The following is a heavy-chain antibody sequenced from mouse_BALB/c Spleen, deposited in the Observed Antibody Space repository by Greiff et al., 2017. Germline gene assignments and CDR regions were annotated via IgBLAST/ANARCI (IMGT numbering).Heavy chain of an antibody. CDR3: ATYYGYRHYYAMDY. D-gene: IGHD1-2*01. Sequence: VQLQQSGAELAKPGASVKMSCKASGYTFTSYWMHWVKQRPGQGLEWIGYINPSTGYTEYNQKFKDKATLTADKSSSTAYMQLSSLTSEDSAVYYCATYYGYRHYYAMDYWGQGTSVTVSS. CDR1: GYTFTSYW. J-gene: IGHJ4*01. CDR2: INPSTGYT. V-gene: IGHV1-7*01.